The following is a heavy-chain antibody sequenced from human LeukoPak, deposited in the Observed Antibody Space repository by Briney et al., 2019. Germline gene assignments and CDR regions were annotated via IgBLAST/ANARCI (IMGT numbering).Heavy chain of an antibody. D-gene: IGHD4-17*01. Sequence: PGGSLRLSCAASGFTFSSYSMNWVRQAPGKGLEWVSLIYSGGSTYYADSVKGRFTISRDNTKNSLYLQMDSLTADDTAVYFCACLRGPSDYWGQGTLVTVSS. CDR3: ACLRGPSDY. CDR1: GFTFSSYS. CDR2: IYSGGST. J-gene: IGHJ4*02. V-gene: IGHV3-66*01.